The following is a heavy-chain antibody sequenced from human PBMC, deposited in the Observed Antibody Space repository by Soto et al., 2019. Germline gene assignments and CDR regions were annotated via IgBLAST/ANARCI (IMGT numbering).Heavy chain of an antibody. CDR3: ARGKYYYDSSGYYELLDY. D-gene: IGHD3-22*01. J-gene: IGHJ4*02. Sequence: EVQLVESGGGLVQPGGSLRLSCAASGFTFSSYWMHWVRQAPGKGLVWVSRINSDGSSTSYADSVKGRFTISRDNAKNTLYLQMNSLRAEDTAVYYCARGKYYYDSSGYYELLDYWGQGTLVTVSS. CDR2: INSDGSST. V-gene: IGHV3-74*01. CDR1: GFTFSSYW.